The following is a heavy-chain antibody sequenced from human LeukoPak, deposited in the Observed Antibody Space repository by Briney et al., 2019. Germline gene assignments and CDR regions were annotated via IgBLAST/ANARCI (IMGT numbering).Heavy chain of an antibody. J-gene: IGHJ3*02. Sequence: GASVKVSCKASGYTFTSYDINWVRQATGQGLEWMGGIIPISGTTNYAQKFQGRVTITADKSTSTAYMELSSLRSEDTAVYYCASPDLPYYYDSSGFDAFDIWGQGTMVTVSS. CDR3: ASPDLPYYYDSSGFDAFDI. CDR1: GYTFTSYD. CDR2: IIPISGTT. V-gene: IGHV1-69*06. D-gene: IGHD3-22*01.